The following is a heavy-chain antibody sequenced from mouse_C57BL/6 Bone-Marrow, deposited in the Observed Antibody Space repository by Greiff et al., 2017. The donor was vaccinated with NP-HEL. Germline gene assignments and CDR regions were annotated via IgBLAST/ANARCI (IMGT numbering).Heavy chain of an antibody. CDR3: ARNYYGNFAY. Sequence: QVQLQQSGPGLVAPSQSLSITCTVSGFSLTSYAISWVRQPPGKGLEWLGVIWTGGGTNYNSALKSRLSISKDNSKSQVFIKMNSLQTDDTAMYYCARNYYGNFAYWGQGTLVTVSA. CDR2: IWTGGGT. CDR1: GFSLTSYA. D-gene: IGHD2-1*01. J-gene: IGHJ3*01. V-gene: IGHV2-9-1*01.